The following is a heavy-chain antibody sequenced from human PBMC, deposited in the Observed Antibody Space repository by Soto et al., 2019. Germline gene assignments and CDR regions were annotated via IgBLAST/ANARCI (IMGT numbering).Heavy chain of an antibody. CDR3: ARAGITMVRGVIIS. CDR1: GGSFSGYY. V-gene: IGHV4-34*01. CDR2: INHSGST. J-gene: IGHJ4*02. Sequence: PSETLSLTCAVYGGSFSGYYWIWIRQPPGKGLEWIGEINHSGSTNYNPSLKSRVTISVDTSKNQFSLKLSSVTAADTAVYYCARAGITMVRGVIISWGQGTLVTVSS. D-gene: IGHD3-10*01.